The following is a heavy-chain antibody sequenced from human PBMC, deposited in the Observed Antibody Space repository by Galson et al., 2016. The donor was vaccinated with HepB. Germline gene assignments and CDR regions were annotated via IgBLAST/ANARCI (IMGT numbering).Heavy chain of an antibody. CDR1: GFTFDSYA. Sequence: SLRLSCAASGFTFDSYAMSWVRQAPGKGLEWVSSTSNSGITTHYADSVKGRFTVSRDNSKNTLYLPMNSLRADDTAVYYCAPHSITVAGYFAYWGQGTLVTVSS. V-gene: IGHV3-23*01. CDR2: TSNSGITT. J-gene: IGHJ4*02. CDR3: APHSITVAGYFAY. D-gene: IGHD6-19*01.